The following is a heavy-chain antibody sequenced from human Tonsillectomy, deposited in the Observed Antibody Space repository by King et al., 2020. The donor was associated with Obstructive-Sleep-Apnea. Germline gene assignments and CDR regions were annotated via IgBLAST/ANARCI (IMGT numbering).Heavy chain of an antibody. D-gene: IGHD4-11*01. Sequence: QLQESGPGLVKPSENLSLTCSVSGGSISSYDWSWIRQSPGKGVEWIGCIYGSGGTNYSPSLKTRVSISADPSRKQFTLRLRSVSDADTAVYYCARMKQGQQLNYYFHVWGQGTLVTVSS. V-gene: IGHV4-59*01. CDR3: ARMKQGQQLNYYFHV. CDR1: GGSISSYD. CDR2: IYGSGGT. J-gene: IGHJ4*02.